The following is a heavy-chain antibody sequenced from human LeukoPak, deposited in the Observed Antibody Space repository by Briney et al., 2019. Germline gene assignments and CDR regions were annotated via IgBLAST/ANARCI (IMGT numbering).Heavy chain of an antibody. J-gene: IGHJ4*02. Sequence: SETLSLTCTVSGGSISSSSYYWGWIRQPPGKGLEWIGNIYYSGSTYYNPSLKSRVTISVDTSKNQFSLKLSSVTAADTAVYYCARGLYGSGEIDYWGQGTLVTVSS. V-gene: IGHV4-39*07. CDR1: GGSISSSSYY. D-gene: IGHD3-10*01. CDR3: ARGLYGSGEIDY. CDR2: IYYSGST.